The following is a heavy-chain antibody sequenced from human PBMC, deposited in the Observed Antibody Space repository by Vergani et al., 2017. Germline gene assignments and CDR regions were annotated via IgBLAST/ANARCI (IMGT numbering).Heavy chain of an antibody. D-gene: IGHD3-10*01. CDR3: AKAGSITSGSLQYNFYMDV. J-gene: IGHJ6*03. Sequence: VQLLESGGSLKQPGGSVRLSCAASGFSFSSHAIHWVRQAPGKGLEWVAVISNDGSKKYYADSVQGRFTISRVNSKNTLDLQMNSLITQDTAVYYCAKAGSITSGSLQYNFYMDVWGKGTTVTVSS. CDR1: GFSFSSHA. V-gene: IGHV3-30*18. CDR2: ISNDGSKK.